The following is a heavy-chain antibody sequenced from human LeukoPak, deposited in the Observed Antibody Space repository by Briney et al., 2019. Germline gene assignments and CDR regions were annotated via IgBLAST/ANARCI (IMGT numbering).Heavy chain of an antibody. CDR2: ISGSGRTM. Sequence: GGSLRLSCAVSAFTFSTYSMNWVRQAPGRGLEWVSYISGSGRTMYYADSVKGRFTISRDDAKNSLYLQMNSLRSDDTAVYYCASCYFRSGCYDAFDIWGQGTMVTVSS. CDR3: ASCYFRSGCYDAFDI. CDR1: AFTFSTYS. D-gene: IGHD3-22*01. V-gene: IGHV3-48*04. J-gene: IGHJ3*02.